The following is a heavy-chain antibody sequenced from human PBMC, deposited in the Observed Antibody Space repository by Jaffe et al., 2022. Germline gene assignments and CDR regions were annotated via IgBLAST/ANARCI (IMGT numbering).Heavy chain of an antibody. Sequence: QVQLQESGPGLVKPSETLSLTCTVSGDSVNSGTYYWTWIRQPPGKGLEYIAYVYRTGSPNFNPSLKSRVTILIDTSQNQFSLRLNSVTAADTALYYCARFTYFGDSQLYAFDIWGQGTMVTVSS. V-gene: IGHV4-61*01. J-gene: IGHJ3*02. D-gene: IGHD4-17*01. CDR2: VYRTGSP. CDR3: ARFTYFGDSQLYAFDI. CDR1: GDSVNSGTYY.